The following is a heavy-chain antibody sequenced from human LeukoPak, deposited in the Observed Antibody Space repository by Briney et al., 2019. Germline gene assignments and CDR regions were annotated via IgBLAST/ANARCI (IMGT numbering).Heavy chain of an antibody. CDR1: GGSISTYF. Sequence: MPSETLSLTCTVSGGSISTYFWSWIRQPPGRGLEWIGHTYYSGSTTYNPSLKSRVTILVDASKNQFSLKLSSVTAADTAVYYCARHKTGGTYPLDYWGQGTLVTVSS. V-gene: IGHV4-59*08. J-gene: IGHJ4*02. CDR3: ARHKTGGTYPLDY. D-gene: IGHD1-26*01. CDR2: TYYSGST.